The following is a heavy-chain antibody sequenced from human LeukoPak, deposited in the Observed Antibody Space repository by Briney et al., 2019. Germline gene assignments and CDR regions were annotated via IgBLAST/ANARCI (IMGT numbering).Heavy chain of an antibody. CDR3: ATKTSYGDRYFDY. J-gene: IGHJ4*02. Sequence: GGSLRLSCAASGYSFSSYAMSWIRQAPGKGLEWLSAISGTTGTTFYADSVKGRFTISRDNSKNTLFLQMNSLRAEDTAVYYCATKTSYGDRYFDYWGQGTLVTVSS. V-gene: IGHV3-23*01. CDR1: GYSFSSYA. CDR2: ISGTTGTT. D-gene: IGHD4-17*01.